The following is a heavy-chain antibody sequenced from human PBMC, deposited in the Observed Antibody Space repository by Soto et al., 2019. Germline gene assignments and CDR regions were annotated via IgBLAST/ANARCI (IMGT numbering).Heavy chain of an antibody. CDR1: GFTFSSHA. D-gene: IGHD3-16*01. Sequence: EVQLVESGGGLVQPGGALRLSCAVSGFTFSSHAMNWVRQAPGKGLEWVAYIHSIRSIIYYADSVKGRFTIARDNAKNSLYLQRDRRRDEDTAVYYCAREARNADYDYGGQGTLVTVAS. CDR2: IHSIRSII. V-gene: IGHV3-48*02. CDR3: AREARNADYDY. J-gene: IGHJ4*02.